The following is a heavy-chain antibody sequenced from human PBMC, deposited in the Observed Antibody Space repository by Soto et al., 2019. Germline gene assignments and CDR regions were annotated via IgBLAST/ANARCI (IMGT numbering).Heavy chain of an antibody. V-gene: IGHV4-4*02. CDR3: ARVRQYCSGTSCYLDP. J-gene: IGHJ5*02. CDR1: GGSISSTNW. CDR2: IHHSGTT. Sequence: QVQLQESGPGLVKPSETPSLTCGVSGGSISSTNWWHWVRQPPGKGLEWIGEIHHSGTTNYNPPLKSRVAISVDQSKNQFSLKLNSVTAADTAVYYCARVRQYCSGTSCYLDPWGQGTLVTVSS. D-gene: IGHD2-2*01.